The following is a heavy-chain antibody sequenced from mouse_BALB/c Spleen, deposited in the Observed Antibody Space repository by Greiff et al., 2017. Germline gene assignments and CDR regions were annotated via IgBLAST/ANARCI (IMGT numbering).Heavy chain of an antibody. Sequence: VQRVESGPGLVEPSQSLSITCTVSGFSLTGYGVNWVRQPPGKGLEWLGMIWGGGSTNYNSALKSRLSISKDNSKSQVFLQMNSLQTEDTARYYCARAYGSSWYFDVWGAGTTVTVSS. CDR3: ARAYGSSWYFDV. J-gene: IGHJ1*01. CDR2: IWGGGST. V-gene: IGHV2-6-7*01. D-gene: IGHD1-1*01. CDR1: GFSLTGYG.